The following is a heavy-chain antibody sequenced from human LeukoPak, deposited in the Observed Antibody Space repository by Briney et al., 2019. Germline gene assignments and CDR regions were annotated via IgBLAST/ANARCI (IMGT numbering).Heavy chain of an antibody. Sequence: GGSLRLSCAASGFTFSSYGMSWVRQAPGKGLEWVSAISGSGGSTYYADSVKGRFTISRDNSKNTLYLQMNSLRAEDTAVYYCAKDQYGYSYGSGYFDYWGQGTLVTVSS. V-gene: IGHV3-23*01. CDR1: GFTFSSYG. CDR2: ISGSGGST. D-gene: IGHD5-18*01. CDR3: AKDQYGYSYGSGYFDY. J-gene: IGHJ4*02.